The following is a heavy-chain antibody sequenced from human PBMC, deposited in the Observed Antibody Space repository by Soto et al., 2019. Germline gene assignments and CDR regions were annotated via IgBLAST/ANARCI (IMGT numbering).Heavy chain of an antibody. J-gene: IGHJ4*02. Sequence: GSLRLSCAASGFTVSSNYMSWVRQAPGKGLEWVSVIYSGGSTYYADSVKGRFTISRDNSKNTLYLQMNSLRAEDTAVYYCARDPAAVAGPGGLGYWGQGTLVTVSS. CDR3: ARDPAAVAGPGGLGY. D-gene: IGHD6-19*01. CDR2: IYSGGST. V-gene: IGHV3-53*01. CDR1: GFTVSSNY.